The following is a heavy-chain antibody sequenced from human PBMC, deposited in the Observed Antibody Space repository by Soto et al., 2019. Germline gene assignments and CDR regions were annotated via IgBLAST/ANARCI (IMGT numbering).Heavy chain of an antibody. CDR1: GFSFSSLP. V-gene: IGHV3-23*01. Sequence: GGSLRLSCAASGFSFSSLPMTWVRQAPGKGLEWVSSISDSGRTTYYADSVKGRFTISRDNSKSTLYLQMNSLRAEDTAVYYCAKGTSKLDYWGQGALVTLAS. J-gene: IGHJ4*02. CDR2: ISDSGRTT. CDR3: AKGTSKLDY.